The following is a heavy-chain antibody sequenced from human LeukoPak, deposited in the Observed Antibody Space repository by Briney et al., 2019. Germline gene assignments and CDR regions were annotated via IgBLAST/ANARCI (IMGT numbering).Heavy chain of an antibody. CDR1: GFTFSSYE. Sequence: GGPLRLSCAASGFTFSSYEMNWVRQAPGKGLEWVSYISSSGSTIYYADSVKGRFTISRDNAKNSLYLQMNSLRAEDTAVYYCARLYGLLVRGSRFMDYWGQGTLVTVSS. CDR3: ARLYGLLVRGSRFMDY. V-gene: IGHV3-48*03. J-gene: IGHJ4*02. CDR2: ISSSGSTI. D-gene: IGHD3-10*01.